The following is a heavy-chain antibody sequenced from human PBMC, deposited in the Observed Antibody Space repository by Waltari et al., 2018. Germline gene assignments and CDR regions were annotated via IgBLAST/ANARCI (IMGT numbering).Heavy chain of an antibody. Sequence: QVQLQESGPGLVKPSETLSLTCAFSGYSISRGYYWGWLRQPPGKGLEWIGSIYHSGNTYYNPSLKSRVTISVDTSKNQFSLNLSSVTAADTAVYYCARERITMVRGAFDYWGQGTLVTVSS. J-gene: IGHJ4*02. CDR2: IYHSGNT. D-gene: IGHD3-10*01. CDR3: ARERITMVRGAFDY. CDR1: GYSISRGYY. V-gene: IGHV4-38-2*02.